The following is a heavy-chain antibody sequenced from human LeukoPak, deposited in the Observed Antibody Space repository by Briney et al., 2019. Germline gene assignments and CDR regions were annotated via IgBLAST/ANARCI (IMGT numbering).Heavy chain of an antibody. D-gene: IGHD6-19*01. CDR1: GGSISSSY. CDR3: ARGNGWYYY. Sequence: SETLSLTCTVSGGSISSSYWSWIRQPPGKGLEWIGYIHYSGSTNYNPSLKRRVTISVDTSKNQFSLKLTSVTAADTAVYYCARGNGWYYYWGQGTLVTVSS. V-gene: IGHV4-59*01. CDR2: IHYSGST. J-gene: IGHJ4*02.